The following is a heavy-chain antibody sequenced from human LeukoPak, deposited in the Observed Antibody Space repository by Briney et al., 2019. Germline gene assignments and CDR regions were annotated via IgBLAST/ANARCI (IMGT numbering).Heavy chain of an antibody. CDR1: GFTFSSYG. J-gene: IGHJ3*02. V-gene: IGHV3-30*02. CDR2: IRYDGSNK. Sequence: PGGSLRLSCAASGFTFSSYGMHWVRQAPGKGLEWVAFIRYDGSNKYYADSVKGRFTISRDNSKNTLYLQMNSLRAEDTAVYYCARPIVEGGETPAVTRYAFDIWGQGTMVTVSS. CDR3: ARPIVEGGETPAVTRYAFDI. D-gene: IGHD2-2*01.